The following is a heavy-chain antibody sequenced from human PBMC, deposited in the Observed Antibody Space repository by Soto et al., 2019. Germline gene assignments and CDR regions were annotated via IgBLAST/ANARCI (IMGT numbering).Heavy chain of an antibody. Sequence: QVPLVQSGAEVKKPGASVKVSCKASGYTFTGYYMHWVRQAPGQGLEWMGWINPNSGGTNYAQKFQGWVTMTRDTSISTAYRELSRLRSDDTAVYYCARGAGNWNYYYGMDVWGQGTTVTVSS. CDR3: ARGAGNWNYYYGMDV. V-gene: IGHV1-2*04. CDR2: INPNSGGT. D-gene: IGHD1-1*01. J-gene: IGHJ6*02. CDR1: GYTFTGYY.